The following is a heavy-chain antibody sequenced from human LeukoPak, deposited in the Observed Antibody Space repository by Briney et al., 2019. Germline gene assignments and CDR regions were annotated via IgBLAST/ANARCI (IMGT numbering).Heavy chain of an antibody. CDR1: GFTFSSYA. CDR2: ISGSGGST. CDR3: AKDWISYSSSSGFDY. Sequence: GGSLRLSCAASGFTFSSYAMSWVRQAPGKGLEWVSTISGSGGSTYYADSVKGRYTISRDNSKSTLYLQMNSLRAEDTAVYYCAKDWISYSSSSGFDYWGQGTLVTVSS. J-gene: IGHJ4*02. V-gene: IGHV3-23*01. D-gene: IGHD6-6*01.